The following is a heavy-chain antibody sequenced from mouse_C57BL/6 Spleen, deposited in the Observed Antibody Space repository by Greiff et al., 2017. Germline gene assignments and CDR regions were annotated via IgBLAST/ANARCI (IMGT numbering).Heavy chain of an antibody. D-gene: IGHD2-5*01. CDR1: GYSITSGYY. J-gene: IGHJ2*01. V-gene: IGHV3-6*01. Sequence: EVQVVESGPGLVKPSQSLSLTCSVTGYSITSGYYWNWIRQFPGNKLEWMGYISYDGSNNYNPSLKNRISITRDTSKNQFFLKLNSVTTEDTATYYCAREADSNYGYWGQGTTLTVSS. CDR3: AREADSNYGY. CDR2: ISYDGSN.